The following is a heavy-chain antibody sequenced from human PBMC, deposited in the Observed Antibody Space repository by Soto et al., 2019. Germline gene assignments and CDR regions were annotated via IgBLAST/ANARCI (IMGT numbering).Heavy chain of an antibody. Sequence: GGSLRLSCAASGFTFRSFTMNWVRQAPGKGLEWVSTISSNSAYIYYTDALRGRFTISRDNAKNSLYLQMNSLRAEDTAVYYCARDPRGRGLLWFGEYWFDPWGQGTLVTVSS. CDR1: GFTFRSFT. D-gene: IGHD3-10*01. CDR2: ISSNSAYI. V-gene: IGHV3-21*01. J-gene: IGHJ5*02. CDR3: ARDPRGRGLLWFGEYWFDP.